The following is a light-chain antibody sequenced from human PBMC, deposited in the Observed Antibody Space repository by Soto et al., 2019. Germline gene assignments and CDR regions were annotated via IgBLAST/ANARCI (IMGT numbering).Light chain of an antibody. CDR1: SSDVGGYNY. J-gene: IGLJ2*01. CDR2: DVS. CDR3: SSYTSSSVV. V-gene: IGLV2-14*01. Sequence: QSALTQPASVSGSPGQSITISCTGTSSDVGGYNYVSWYQQHPGKAPKLMIYDVSNRPPGVSNRFSGPKSGNTASLTISGLQAEDEADYYCSSYTSSSVVFGGGTKLTVL.